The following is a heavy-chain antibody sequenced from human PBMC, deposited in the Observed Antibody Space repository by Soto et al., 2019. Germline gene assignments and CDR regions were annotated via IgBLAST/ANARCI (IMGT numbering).Heavy chain of an antibody. V-gene: IGHV4-34*01. CDR2: INHSGST. J-gene: IGHJ5*02. Sequence: SETLSLTCAVYGGSFSGYYWSWIRQPPGKGLEWIGEINHSGSTNYNPSLKSRVTISVDTSKNQFSLKLSSVTAADTAVYYCARVGRIYDILTGYYPLYNWFDPWGQGTLVTAPQ. D-gene: IGHD3-9*01. CDR1: GGSFSGYY. CDR3: ARVGRIYDILTGYYPLYNWFDP.